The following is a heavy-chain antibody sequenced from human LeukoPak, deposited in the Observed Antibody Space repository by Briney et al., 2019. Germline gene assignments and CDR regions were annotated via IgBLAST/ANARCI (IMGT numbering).Heavy chain of an antibody. CDR2: IRRNSDGGTI. J-gene: IGHJ5*02. CDR3: ATDFYDTT. D-gene: IGHD3-22*01. Sequence: GGSLRLSCAASGFIFSSYWMYWVRQAPGKGLEWVGRIRRNSDGGTIDYAAPVKGRFALSRDDSKNTLYLHMSSLQTEDTAVYYCATDFYDTTWGQGTLVTVSS. V-gene: IGHV3-15*07. CDR1: GFIFSSYW.